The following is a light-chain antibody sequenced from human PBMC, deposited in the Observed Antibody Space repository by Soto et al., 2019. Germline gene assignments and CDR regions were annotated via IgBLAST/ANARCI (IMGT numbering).Light chain of an antibody. V-gene: IGLV2-14*01. CDR2: EVS. CDR3: SSYASSSTV. CDR1: SSDVGGYNY. Sequence: QSALNQPASVSGSPGQSITISCTGTSSDVGGYNYVSWYQQYPGKAPKLMIYEVSNRPSGVSNRFSGSKSGNTASLTISGLQAEDEADYYCSSYASSSTVFGGGTKLTVL. J-gene: IGLJ3*02.